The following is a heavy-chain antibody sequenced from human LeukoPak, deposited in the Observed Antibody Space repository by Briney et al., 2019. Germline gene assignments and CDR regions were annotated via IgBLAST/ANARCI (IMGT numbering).Heavy chain of an antibody. V-gene: IGHV3-33*06. CDR3: AKASYYDWYYFDY. CDR1: GFTFSSYG. D-gene: IGHD3-22*01. Sequence: PGGSLRLSCAASGFTFSSYGMHWVRQAPGEGLEWVAVIWYDGSNKYYADSVKGRFTISRDNSKNTLYLQMNSLRAEDTAVYYCAKASYYDWYYFDYWGQGTLVTVSS. J-gene: IGHJ4*02. CDR2: IWYDGSNK.